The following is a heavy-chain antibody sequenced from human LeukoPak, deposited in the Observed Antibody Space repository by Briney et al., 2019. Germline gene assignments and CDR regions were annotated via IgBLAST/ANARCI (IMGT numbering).Heavy chain of an antibody. D-gene: IGHD3-10*01. Sequence: PSETLSLTCTVSGGSISSSAYYWGWIRQPPGKGLEWTGSISYRGNSYYNASLKSRVNISVVTARNQFSLKLSSVTAADTAVYYCARRTTMVRGEYFDFWGQGTLVTVSS. CDR1: GGSISSSAYY. CDR3: ARRTTMVRGEYFDF. J-gene: IGHJ4*02. CDR2: ISYRGNS. V-gene: IGHV4-39*01.